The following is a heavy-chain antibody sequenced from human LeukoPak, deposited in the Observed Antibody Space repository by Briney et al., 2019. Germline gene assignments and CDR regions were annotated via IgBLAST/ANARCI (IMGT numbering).Heavy chain of an antibody. CDR3: ARQAELGLRLGEPRPEFDP. CDR2: IYPGDSDT. V-gene: IGHV5-51*01. D-gene: IGHD3-16*01. Sequence: GESLKISCKGSGYSFTSYWIGWVRQMPGKGLEWMGIIYPGDSDTRYSPSFQGQVTISADKSISTAYLQWSSLKASDTAMYYCARQAELGLRLGEPRPEFDPWGQGTLVTVSS. CDR1: GYSFTSYW. J-gene: IGHJ5*02.